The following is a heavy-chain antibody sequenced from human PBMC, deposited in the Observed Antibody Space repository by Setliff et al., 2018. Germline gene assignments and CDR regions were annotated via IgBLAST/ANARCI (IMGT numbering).Heavy chain of an antibody. CDR2: IFDSGNT. J-gene: IGHJ4*02. Sequence: PSETLSLTCTVSGGSISSHYWSWIRQPPGKGLEWIGNIFDSGNTNYNSSLKSRVTISVDTSKNQFSLKLSSVTAADTAVYYCARLWISYESNTYFYPKYFDFWGQGTLVTVSS. CDR3: ARLWISYESNTYFYPKYFDF. CDR1: GGSISSHY. V-gene: IGHV4-59*11. D-gene: IGHD3-22*01.